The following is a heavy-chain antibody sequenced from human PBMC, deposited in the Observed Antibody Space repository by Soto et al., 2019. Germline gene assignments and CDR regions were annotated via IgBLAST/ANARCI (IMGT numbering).Heavy chain of an antibody. CDR2: IWYDGSNK. J-gene: IGHJ3*02. D-gene: IGHD4-17*01. CDR3: ARDRGGTRLRPDAFDI. CDR1: GFTFSSYG. V-gene: IGHV3-33*01. Sequence: QVQLVESGGGVVQPGRSLRLSCAASGFTFSSYGMHWVRQAPGKGLEWVAVIWYDGSNKYYADSVKGRFTISRDNSKNTLYLQMNSLRAEDTAVYYCARDRGGTRLRPDAFDIWGQGTMVTVSS.